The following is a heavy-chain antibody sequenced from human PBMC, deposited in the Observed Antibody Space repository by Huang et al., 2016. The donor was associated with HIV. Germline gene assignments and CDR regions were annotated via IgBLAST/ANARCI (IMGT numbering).Heavy chain of an antibody. CDR3: VREGNPGSSWFFGDNWFAP. CDR1: GFSFSGYG. CDR2: CGRGGGNI. D-gene: IGHD6-13*01. Sequence: VQLLESGGGLAQPGGSLRLSCAAAGFSFSGYGMRWVRQAPGRVWGLVAACGRGGGNIFYSNSVSGRFTVARDNSKNTLYLQMLTLRVEDTAVYFCVREGNPGSSWFFGDNWFAPWGQGTLVTVSP. J-gene: IGHJ5*02. V-gene: IGHV3-23*01.